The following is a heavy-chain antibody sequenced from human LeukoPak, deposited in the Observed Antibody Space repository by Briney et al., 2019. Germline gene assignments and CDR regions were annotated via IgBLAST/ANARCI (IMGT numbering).Heavy chain of an antibody. D-gene: IGHD2-2*01. CDR2: ISSSGCTI. V-gene: IGHV3-11*01. J-gene: IGHJ6*03. Sequence: GGSLRLSCAASGFTFSDYYMSWIRQATGKGLEWVSYISSSGCTIYYADSVKGRFTISRDNDKNSLYLQMNSLRAEDTAVYYCARDQTHCSSTSCYPVMGQYYYYYYMDVWGKGTTVTVSS. CDR3: ARDQTHCSSTSCYPVMGQYYYYYYMDV. CDR1: GFTFSDYY.